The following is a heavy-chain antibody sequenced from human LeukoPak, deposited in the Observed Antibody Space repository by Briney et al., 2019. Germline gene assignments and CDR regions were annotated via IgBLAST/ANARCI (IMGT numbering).Heavy chain of an antibody. CDR2: IKQDGSEK. CDR1: GFTFSSYW. Sequence: GGSLRLSCAASGFTFSSYWMSWVRQAPGKGLEWVAKIKQDGSEKYYVDSVKGRFTISRDNAKNSLYLQMNSLRAEDTAVYYCARDGYSSSWYYWGQGTLVTVSS. CDR3: ARDGYSSSWYY. J-gene: IGHJ4*02. V-gene: IGHV3-7*01. D-gene: IGHD6-13*01.